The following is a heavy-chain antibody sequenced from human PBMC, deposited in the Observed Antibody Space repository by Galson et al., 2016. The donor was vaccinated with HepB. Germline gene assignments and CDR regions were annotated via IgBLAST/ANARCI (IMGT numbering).Heavy chain of an antibody. D-gene: IGHD2-21*02. J-gene: IGHJ4*01. CDR2: ISYDGGYK. V-gene: IGHV3-30*04. CDR1: GFTFKTYA. CDR3: ARDGIVVITAIGFDY. Sequence: SLRLSCAASGFTFKTYAMHWVRQAPGKGLEWVAVISYDGGYKKYADSVKGRFTISRDNSKNTLYLQMNSLTHDDTAVYYCARDGIVVITAIGFDYWGRGTLVTVSS.